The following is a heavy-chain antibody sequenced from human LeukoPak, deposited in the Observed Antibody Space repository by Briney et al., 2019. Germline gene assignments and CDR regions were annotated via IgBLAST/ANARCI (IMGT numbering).Heavy chain of an antibody. V-gene: IGHV3-66*01. J-gene: IGHJ4*02. D-gene: IGHD3-10*01. CDR1: GFTFSSYS. CDR3: AGGGFGELFLY. Sequence: GGSLRLSCAASGFTFSSYSMNWVRQAPGKGLEWVSVIHSGGSTYYADSVKGRCTISRDNSKNTLYLQMNSLRAEDTAVYYCAGGGFGELFLYWGQGTLVTVSS. CDR2: IHSGGST.